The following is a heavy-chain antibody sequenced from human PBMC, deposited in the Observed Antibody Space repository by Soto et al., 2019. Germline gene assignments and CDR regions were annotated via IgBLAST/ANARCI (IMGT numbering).Heavy chain of an antibody. V-gene: IGHV4-59*01. CDR2: IYYSGST. Sequence: SETLSLTCTVSGGSISSYYWSWIRQPPGKGLEWIGYIYYSGSTNYNPSLKSRVTISVDTSKNQFSLKLSSVTAADTAVYYCARMGHPASPLDYWGQGTLVTVSS. J-gene: IGHJ4*02. CDR1: GGSISSYY. CDR3: ARMGHPASPLDY.